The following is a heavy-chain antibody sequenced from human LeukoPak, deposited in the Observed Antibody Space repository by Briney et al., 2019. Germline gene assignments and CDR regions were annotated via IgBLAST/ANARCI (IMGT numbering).Heavy chain of an antibody. J-gene: IGHJ4*02. CDR3: ARDLGDILTGYTGVAFDY. CDR2: IIPIFGTA. Sequence: SGKVSCKASGGTFTSYAISWVRQAPGQGLEWMGGIIPIFGTANYAQKFQGRVTITADKSTSTAYMELSSLRSEDTAVYYCARDLGDILTGYTGVAFDYWGQGTLVTVSS. CDR1: GGTFTSYA. V-gene: IGHV1-69*06. D-gene: IGHD3-9*01.